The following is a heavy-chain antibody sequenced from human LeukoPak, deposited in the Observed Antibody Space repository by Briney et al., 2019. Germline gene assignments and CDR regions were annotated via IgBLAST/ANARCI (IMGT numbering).Heavy chain of an antibody. CDR1: GFTFSSYA. Sequence: KSGGSLRLSCAASGFTFSSYAMSWVRQAPGKGLEWVSSISSSSSYIYYADPVKGRFTISRDNAKNSLYLQMNSLRAEDTAVYYCARLLVYNSGGEAFDHWGQGTLVTVSS. CDR3: ARLLVYNSGGEAFDH. D-gene: IGHD1-20*01. J-gene: IGHJ4*02. CDR2: ISSSSSYI. V-gene: IGHV3-21*01.